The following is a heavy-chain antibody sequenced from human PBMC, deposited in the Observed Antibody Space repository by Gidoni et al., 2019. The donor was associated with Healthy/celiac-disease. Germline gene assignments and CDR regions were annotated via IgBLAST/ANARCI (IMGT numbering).Heavy chain of an antibody. J-gene: IGHJ5*02. D-gene: IGHD3-3*01. CDR1: GYPFTSHY. CDR2: INPSGGST. V-gene: IGHV1-46*01. Sequence: QVQLVQSGAEVKKPAAAVKVACMASGYPFTSHYMPLLRQAPGQGLEWMGIINPSGGSTSYAQKFQGRVTMTRDTSTSTVYMELSSLRSEDTAVYYCARLTPDYDFWSGYYEMGDWFDPWGQGTLVTVSS. CDR3: ARLTPDYDFWSGYYEMGDWFDP.